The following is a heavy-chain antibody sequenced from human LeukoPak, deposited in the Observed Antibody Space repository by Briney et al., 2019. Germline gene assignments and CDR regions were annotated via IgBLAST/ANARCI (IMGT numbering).Heavy chain of an antibody. V-gene: IGHV3-64*01. D-gene: IGHD6-19*01. CDR2: IRSDGSST. CDR1: GFSFSDYI. CDR3: TRRYGDHSGWAGYHDS. Sequence: GGSVRLSCVASGFSFSDYIMHWVRQAPGKGLEYVSAIRSDGSSTVYPNSVKGRFTISRDNSKSTLYLQLGSLRAEDTAVYYCTRRYGDHSGWAGYHDSWGQGTLVTVSS. J-gene: IGHJ4*02.